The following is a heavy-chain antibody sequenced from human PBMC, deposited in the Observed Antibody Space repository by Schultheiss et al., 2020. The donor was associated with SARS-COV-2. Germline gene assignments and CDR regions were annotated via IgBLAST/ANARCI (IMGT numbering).Heavy chain of an antibody. CDR3: ARDGKPTVTTSHYYMDV. J-gene: IGHJ6*03. CDR1: GFTFSSYD. Sequence: GGSLRLSCAASGFTFSSYDMHWVRQATGKGLEWVSAIGTAGDTYYPGSVKGRFTISRENAKNSLYLQMNSLRAGDTAVYYCARDGKPTVTTSHYYMDVWGKGTTVTVSS. CDR2: IGTAGDT. V-gene: IGHV3-13*01. D-gene: IGHD4-17*01.